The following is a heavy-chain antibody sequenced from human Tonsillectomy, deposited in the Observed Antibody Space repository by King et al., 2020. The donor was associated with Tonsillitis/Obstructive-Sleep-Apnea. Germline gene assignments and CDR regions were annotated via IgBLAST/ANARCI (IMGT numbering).Heavy chain of an antibody. CDR2: INWNSGII. CDR1: GFTFDDYA. D-gene: IGHD2-8*02. CDR3: AKAGTLVGGFDY. V-gene: IGHV3-9*01. J-gene: IGHJ4*02. Sequence: VQLVESGGALVQPGRSLTLSCAASGFTFDDYAMHWVRQAPGKGLEWVSGINWNSGIIAYADSVKGRFTISRDNAKNSLYLQMNSLNAEDTALYYCAKAGTLVGGFDYWGQGTPVTVSS.